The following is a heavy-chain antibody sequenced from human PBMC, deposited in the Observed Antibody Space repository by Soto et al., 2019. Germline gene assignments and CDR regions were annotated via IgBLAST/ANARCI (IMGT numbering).Heavy chain of an antibody. J-gene: IGHJ5*02. D-gene: IGHD6-13*01. Sequence: QITLKESGPTLVKPTQTLTLTCTFSGFSLSTSDVGVGWIRQPPGKALEWLAVIFWDDDKRYSPSLKNRLTISKDTARNQVVLTMTNMDPVDTATYDCAHTKIGVAACNRLYLLDPWGQGTLVTVSS. V-gene: IGHV2-5*02. CDR1: GFSLSTSDVG. CDR3: AHTKIGVAACNRLYLLDP. CDR2: IFWDDDK.